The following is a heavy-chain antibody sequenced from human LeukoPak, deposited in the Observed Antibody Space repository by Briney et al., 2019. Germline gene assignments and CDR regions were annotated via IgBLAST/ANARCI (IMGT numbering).Heavy chain of an antibody. J-gene: IGHJ4*02. V-gene: IGHV3-48*01. CDR3: AIGGFIYRGYFYY. CDR2: ISSSSSTI. CDR1: GFTFSSYS. Sequence: GGSLRLSCVVSGFTFSSYSINWVRQAPGKGLEWVSYISSSSSTIHYGDSVKGRFTISRDNAKNSLFLQMNRLRAEDTAVYYCAIGGFIYRGYFYYWGQGSLVTVSS. D-gene: IGHD5-18*01.